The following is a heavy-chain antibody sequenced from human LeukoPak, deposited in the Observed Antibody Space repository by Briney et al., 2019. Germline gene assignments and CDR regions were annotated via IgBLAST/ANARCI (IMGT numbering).Heavy chain of an antibody. D-gene: IGHD4-11*01. CDR2: IYYSGST. CDR1: GGYISSYY. Sequence: SETLSLTCTVSGGYISSYYWSWIRQPPGKGLEWIGTIYYSGSTYYNPSLKSRVSMFVDTSKNQFSLSLSSVTAADTAVYYCARGSRYSNYGYWFDPWGQGTLVTVSS. CDR3: ARGSRYSNYGYWFDP. J-gene: IGHJ5*02. V-gene: IGHV4-59*08.